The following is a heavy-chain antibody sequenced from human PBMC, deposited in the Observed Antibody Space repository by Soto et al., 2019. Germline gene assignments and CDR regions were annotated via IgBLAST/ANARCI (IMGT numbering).Heavy chain of an antibody. CDR1: GFTFNTHW. D-gene: IGHD1-26*01. J-gene: IGHJ4*02. CDR3: ARGGAMGVDY. Sequence: GSLLIPCPASGFTFNTHWMHWVRQAPGKGLVWVSRIYFDGITTSYADSVKGRLTVSRDNAKNTVYLHVNTLRDEDTAVYYCARGGAMGVDYWGQGTLVTVSS. CDR2: IYFDGITT. V-gene: IGHV3-74*01.